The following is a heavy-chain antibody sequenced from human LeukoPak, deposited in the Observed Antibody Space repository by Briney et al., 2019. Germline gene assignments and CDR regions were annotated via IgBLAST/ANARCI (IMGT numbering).Heavy chain of an antibody. CDR2: INQDGSEK. D-gene: IGHD3-16*01. CDR3: TRDVREAYDI. CDR1: GFRFGGFW. Sequence: GGSLRLSCEASGFRFGGFWMNWVRQAPGKGPERVANINQDGSEKLYVDSVKGRFTISRDNAKNSLYLQMNSLRVEDTGVYYCTRDVREAYDIWGHGTMVTVSS. V-gene: IGHV3-7*01. J-gene: IGHJ3*02.